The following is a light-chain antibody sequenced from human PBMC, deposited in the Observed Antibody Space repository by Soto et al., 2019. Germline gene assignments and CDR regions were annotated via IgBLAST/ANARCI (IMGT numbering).Light chain of an antibody. Sequence: EIVLTQSPGTLSLSPGERATLSCRASQSVSSSYLAWYQPKPGQAPRLLIYGASNRATGIPDRFSGSGSGTDFTLTISRLAPEDFAVYYCQQYGSSPLFTFGPGTKVDIK. CDR1: QSVSSSY. CDR2: GAS. J-gene: IGKJ3*01. CDR3: QQYGSSPLFT. V-gene: IGKV3-20*01.